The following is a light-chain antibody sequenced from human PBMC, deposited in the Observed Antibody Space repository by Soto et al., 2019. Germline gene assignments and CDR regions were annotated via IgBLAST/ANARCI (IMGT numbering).Light chain of an antibody. Sequence: QSALTQPASVSGSPGQSITISCTGTSSDVGGYNYVSWYQQHPGKAPKLMIYEVSNRPSGVSNRFSGSKSGNTASLTISGLQAEDEADYYCSSYTRNSTLVFGGGTKRTVL. V-gene: IGLV2-14*01. CDR2: EVS. CDR1: SSDVGGYNY. J-gene: IGLJ2*01. CDR3: SSYTRNSTLV.